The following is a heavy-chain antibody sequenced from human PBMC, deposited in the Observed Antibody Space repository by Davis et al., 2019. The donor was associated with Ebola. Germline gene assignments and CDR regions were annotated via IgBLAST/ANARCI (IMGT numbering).Heavy chain of an antibody. D-gene: IGHD6-13*01. V-gene: IGHV3-7*01. Sequence: GESLKISCAASGFTFSSYWMSWVRQAPGKGLEWVANIKQDGSDKYYVDSVKGRFTISRDNAKNSLYLQMNSLRAEDTAVYYCARETFSSIPWSFDYWGQGTLVTVSS. CDR2: IKQDGSDK. CDR3: ARETFSSIPWSFDY. J-gene: IGHJ4*02. CDR1: GFTFSSYW.